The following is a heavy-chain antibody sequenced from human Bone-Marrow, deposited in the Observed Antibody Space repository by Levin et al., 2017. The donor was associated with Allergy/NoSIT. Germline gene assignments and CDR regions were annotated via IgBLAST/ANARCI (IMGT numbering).Heavy chain of an antibody. J-gene: IGHJ4*02. CDR3: ARDFSDSYWLMDDY. CDR2: IKQDGSEK. Sequence: GESLKISCAASGFTFSDYWMTWVRQAPGKGLEWVANIKQDGSEKYYVDSVKGRFTISRDNAKNSLYLQMNSLRAEDTAVYYCARDFSDSYWLMDDYWGQGTLVTVSS. D-gene: IGHD2-21*02. V-gene: IGHV3-7*01. CDR1: GFTFSDYW.